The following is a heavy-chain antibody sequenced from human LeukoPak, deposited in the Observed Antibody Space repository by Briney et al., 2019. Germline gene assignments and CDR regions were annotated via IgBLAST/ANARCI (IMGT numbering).Heavy chain of an antibody. V-gene: IGHV3-33*06. J-gene: IGHJ4*02. CDR3: AKDKVWFGELLLYYFDY. CDR1: GFTSSSYG. CDR2: IWYDGSNK. Sequence: PGGSLRLSCAASGFTSSSYGMHWVRQAPGKGLEWVAVIWYDGSNKYYADSVKGRFTISRDNSKNTLYLQMNSLRAEDTAVYYCAKDKVWFGELLLYYFDYWGQGTLVTVSS. D-gene: IGHD3-10*01.